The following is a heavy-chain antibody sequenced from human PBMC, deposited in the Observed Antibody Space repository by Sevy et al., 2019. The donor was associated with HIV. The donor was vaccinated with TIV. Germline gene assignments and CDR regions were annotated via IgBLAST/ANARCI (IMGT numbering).Heavy chain of an antibody. D-gene: IGHD3-22*01. J-gene: IGHJ4*02. CDR2: IWYDGSNK. V-gene: IGHV3-33*01. CDR1: GFTFSSYG. CDR3: ARDQELAYYDSSGQFDY. Sequence: GGSLRLSCAASGFTFSSYGMHWVRQAPGKGLEWVAVIWYDGSNKYYADSVKGRLTISRDNSKNTLYLQMNSMRAEDTAVYYCARDQELAYYDSSGQFDYWGQGTLVTVSS.